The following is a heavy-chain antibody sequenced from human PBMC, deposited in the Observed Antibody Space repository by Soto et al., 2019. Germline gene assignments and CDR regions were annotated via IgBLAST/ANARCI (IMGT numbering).Heavy chain of an antibody. J-gene: IGHJ4*02. V-gene: IGHV1-18*01. D-gene: IGHD6-6*01. CDR3: ASRSGQLPYYFDY. Sequence: ASVKVSCKASGFTFSNYGITWMRQAPGQGLEWMGWISVYKGNTNYAQSLQGRVTMTTDKSTNTAYMELRSLRFDDTAVYYCASRSGQLPYYFDYWGQGTQVTVSS. CDR2: ISVYKGNT. CDR1: GFTFSNYG.